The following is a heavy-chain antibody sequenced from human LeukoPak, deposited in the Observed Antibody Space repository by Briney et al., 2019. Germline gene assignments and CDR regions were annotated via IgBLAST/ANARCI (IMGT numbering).Heavy chain of an antibody. CDR2: IYYSGST. CDR3: ARHTITCDFWSGSSQPLFDY. CDR1: GGSISSYY. D-gene: IGHD3-3*01. Sequence: SETLSLTCTVSGGSISSYYWSWIRQPPGKGLEWIGYIYYSGSTNYNPSLKSRVTISVDTSKNQFSLKLSSVTAADTAVYYCARHTITCDFWSGSSQPLFDYWGQGTLVTVSS. J-gene: IGHJ4*02. V-gene: IGHV4-59*08.